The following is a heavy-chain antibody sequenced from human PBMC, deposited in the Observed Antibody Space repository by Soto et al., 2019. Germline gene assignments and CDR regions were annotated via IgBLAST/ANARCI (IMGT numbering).Heavy chain of an antibody. CDR1: GATFSSYA. J-gene: IGHJ4*02. V-gene: IGHV1-69*14. CDR2: IVPTVDTS. Sequence: QVQLVQSGAEVRQPASSVKVSCKTSGATFSSYAITWVRQAPGQGLEWMGGIVPTVDTSTYAQKFQGRVTITADKCTNTVYMELSSLRSDDTAVYYCVRVVAIPGYPDNWGQGNLVTVSS. D-gene: IGHD5-12*01. CDR3: VRVVAIPGYPDN.